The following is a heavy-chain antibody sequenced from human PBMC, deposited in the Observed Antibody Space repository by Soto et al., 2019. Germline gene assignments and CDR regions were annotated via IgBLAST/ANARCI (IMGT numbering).Heavy chain of an antibody. Sequence: EVQLVESGGGLVQPGGSLRLSCAASGFTFSSYEMNWVRQAPGKGLEWVSYISSSGSTIYYADAVKGRFTISRDNAKKSLYLQMNSLRAEDTAVYYCASFTYYYDSSDPKDFDYWGQGTLVTVSS. D-gene: IGHD3-22*01. CDR1: GFTFSSYE. J-gene: IGHJ4*02. CDR3: ASFTYYYDSSDPKDFDY. V-gene: IGHV3-48*03. CDR2: ISSSGSTI.